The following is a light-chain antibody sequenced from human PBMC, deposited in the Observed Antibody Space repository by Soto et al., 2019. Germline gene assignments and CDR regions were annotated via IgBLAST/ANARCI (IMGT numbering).Light chain of an antibody. CDR1: QGVLYSYNHQNY. V-gene: IGKV4-1*01. J-gene: IGKJ4*01. CDR3: QHYNSYPQA. CDR2: RAS. Sequence: SVLTDSKDSLAGPLDVTATINCKSSQGVLYSYNHQNYLAWYQQKPGQAPQLLIYRASTLECGVPERFSGSGSGTDFTLTISSLQAEDVAVYYCQHYNSYPQAFGEGTKVDI.